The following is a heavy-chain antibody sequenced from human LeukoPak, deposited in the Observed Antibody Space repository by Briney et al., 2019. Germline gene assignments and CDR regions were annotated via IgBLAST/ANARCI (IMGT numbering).Heavy chain of an antibody. D-gene: IGHD3-22*01. J-gene: IGHJ5*02. V-gene: IGHV1-2*02. CDR3: ARDYYDSSGYYPDRNWFDP. CDR2: INPNSGGT. Sequence: GASVKVSCKASGYTFTSYYMHWVRQAPGQGLEWMGWINPNSGGTNYAQKFQGRVTMTRDTSISTAYMELSRLRSDDTAVYYCARDYYDSSGYYPDRNWFDPWGQGTLVTVSS. CDR1: GYTFTSYY.